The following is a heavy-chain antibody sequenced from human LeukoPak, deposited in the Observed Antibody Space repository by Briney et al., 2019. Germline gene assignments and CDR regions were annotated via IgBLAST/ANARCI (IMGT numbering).Heavy chain of an antibody. J-gene: IGHJ3*02. CDR1: GFTFGDYA. D-gene: IGHD5-24*01. V-gene: IGHV3-49*04. CDR2: IRSDAYGGTI. CDR3: ARDISEMGAFDI. Sequence: GGSLRLSCRASGFTFGDYAVNCVRQAPGKGLEWVGFIRSDAYGGTIQYDASVRARFTISRDDSKTIAYLQMNSLKTEDTAVYYCARDISEMGAFDIWGLGTMVTVSS.